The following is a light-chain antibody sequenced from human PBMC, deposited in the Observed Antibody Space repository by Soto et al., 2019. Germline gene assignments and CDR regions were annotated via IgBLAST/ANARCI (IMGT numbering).Light chain of an antibody. J-gene: IGKJ3*01. V-gene: IGKV3-20*01. CDR3: QQYGSSTFT. CDR1: QSVRSSY. CDR2: GAS. Sequence: EVVLTQSPGTLSLSPGERATLSCRASQSVRSSYVAWYQQKPGQAPRLLIYGASSSATGIPDRFSGSGSGTDFTLTIRRLEPEDFAVYYCQQYGSSTFTFGPGTTVDIK.